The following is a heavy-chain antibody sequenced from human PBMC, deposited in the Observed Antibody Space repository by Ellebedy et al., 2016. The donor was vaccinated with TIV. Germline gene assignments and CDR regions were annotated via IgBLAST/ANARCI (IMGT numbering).Heavy chain of an antibody. D-gene: IGHD1-1*01. CDR1: GFSFDAYT. CDR2: ITWDGSDT. V-gene: IGHV3-43*01. CDR3: AKESGFGSEELDS. J-gene: IGHJ4*02. Sequence: GESLKISXTASGFSFDAYTMHWVRHVPGKGLEWVSLITWDGSDTFYADSVRGRFTISRDNIKNSLYLQMDSLKTEDAALYYCAKESGFGSEELDSWGRGSLVTVSS.